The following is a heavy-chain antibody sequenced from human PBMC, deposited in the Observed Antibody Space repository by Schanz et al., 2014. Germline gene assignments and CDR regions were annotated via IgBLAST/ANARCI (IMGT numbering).Heavy chain of an antibody. CDR2: IATSSSTR. D-gene: IGHD3-10*01. J-gene: IGHJ1*01. V-gene: IGHV3-48*01. CDR3: ASGVHVSSLQKGLQF. Sequence: EVQLLESGGGLVQPGGSLRLSCAASGFDFNSYSMNWVRQVPGKGLEWLSYIATSSSTRHYADSVKGRVTISRDNAKNSVSRQMRRLRVEDTAVYYCASGVHVSSLQKGLQFWGRGTLVIVSS. CDR1: GFDFNSYS.